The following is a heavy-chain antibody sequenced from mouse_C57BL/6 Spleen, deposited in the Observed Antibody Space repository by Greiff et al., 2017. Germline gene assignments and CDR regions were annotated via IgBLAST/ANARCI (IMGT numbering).Heavy chain of an antibody. CDR2: IDPNSGGT. J-gene: IGHJ2*01. CDR3: ARSPITTVVATSCDY. Sequence: QVQLQQPGAELVKPGASVKLSCKASGYTFTSYWMHWVKQRPGRGLEWIGRIDPNSGGTKYNEKFKSKATLTGDKPSSAAYMQLSGLTSEGSAVYYCARSPITTVVATSCDYWGQGTTLTVSS. V-gene: IGHV1-72*01. CDR1: GYTFTSYW. D-gene: IGHD1-1*01.